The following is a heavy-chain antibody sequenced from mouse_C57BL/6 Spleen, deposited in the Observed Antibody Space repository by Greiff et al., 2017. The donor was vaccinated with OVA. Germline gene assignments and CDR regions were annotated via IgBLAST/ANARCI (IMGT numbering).Heavy chain of an antibody. V-gene: IGHV1-54*01. Sequence: QVQLQQSGPELVRPGTSVKVSCKASGYAFTNYLIEWVKQRPGQGLEWIGVINPGSGGTNYNEKFKGKATLTADKSSSTAYMQLSSLTSEDSAVYFCAKFTPFAYWGQGTLVTVSA. CDR1: GYAFTNYL. CDR3: AKFTPFAY. CDR2: INPGSGGT. J-gene: IGHJ3*01.